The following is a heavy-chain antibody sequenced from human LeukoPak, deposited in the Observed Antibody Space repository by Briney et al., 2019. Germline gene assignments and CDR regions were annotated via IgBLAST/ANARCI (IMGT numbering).Heavy chain of an antibody. V-gene: IGHV4-34*01. D-gene: IGHD6-13*01. CDR1: GGSFSGYY. CDR3: ARVPLAAPSDWFDP. Sequence: SGTLSLTCAVYGGSFSGYYWSWIRQPPGKGLEWIGEINHSGSTNYNPFLKSRVTISVDTSKNQFSLKLSSVTAADTAVYYCARVPLAAPSDWFDPWGQGTLVTVSS. CDR2: INHSGST. J-gene: IGHJ5*02.